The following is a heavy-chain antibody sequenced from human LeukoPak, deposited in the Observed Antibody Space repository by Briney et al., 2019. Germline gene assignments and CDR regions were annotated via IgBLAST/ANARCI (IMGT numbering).Heavy chain of an antibody. CDR2: IYHSGST. CDR1: GGSISSGGYY. J-gene: IGHJ3*02. Sequence: SETLSLTCTVSGGSISSGGYYWSWIRQPPGKGLEWIGYIYHSGSTYYNPSLKSRVTISVDRSKNQFSLKLSSVTAADTAVYYCARDGDDAFDIWGQGTMVTVSS. V-gene: IGHV4-30-2*01. CDR3: ARDGDDAFDI.